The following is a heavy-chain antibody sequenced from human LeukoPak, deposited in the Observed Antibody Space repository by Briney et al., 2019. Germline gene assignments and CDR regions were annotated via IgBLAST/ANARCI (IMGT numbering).Heavy chain of an antibody. CDR1: GYTFTSYG. J-gene: IGHJ4*02. V-gene: IGHV1-18*01. Sequence: ASVTVSFKSSGYTFTSYGISWVRQAPGQGREWMGWISAYNGNTNYAQKLQGRVTMTTDTSTSTAYMELRSLRSDDTAVYYCARSVQSLLAVAATTPIDYWGQGTLVTVSS. CDR3: ARSVQSLLAVAATTPIDY. CDR2: ISAYNGNT. D-gene: IGHD6-19*01.